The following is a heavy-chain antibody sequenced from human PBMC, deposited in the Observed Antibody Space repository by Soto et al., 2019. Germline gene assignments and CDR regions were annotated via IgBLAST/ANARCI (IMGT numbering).Heavy chain of an antibody. CDR2: ISWNSGSI. Sequence: GGSLRLSCAASGFTFDDYAMHWVRQAPGKGLEWVSGISWNSGSIGYADSVKGRFTISRDNAKNSLYLQMNSLRAEDTALYYCATSIKGIAVAGTQVYWGQGTLVTVSS. CDR1: GFTFDDYA. CDR3: ATSIKGIAVAGTQVY. J-gene: IGHJ4*02. D-gene: IGHD6-19*01. V-gene: IGHV3-9*01.